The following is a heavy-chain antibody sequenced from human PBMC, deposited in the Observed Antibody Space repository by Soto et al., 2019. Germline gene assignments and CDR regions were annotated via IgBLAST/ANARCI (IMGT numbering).Heavy chain of an antibody. CDR1: GYSISSGYY. CDR3: ARMKSYRNWFDP. V-gene: IGHV4-38-2*01. D-gene: IGHD1-26*01. J-gene: IGHJ5*02. Sequence: SETLSLTCAVSGYSISSGYYWGWIRQPPGKGLEWIGSIYHRGSTYYNPSLKSRVTISVDTSKNQFSLKLSSVTAADTAVYHCARMKSYRNWFDPWGQGTLVTVSS. CDR2: IYHRGST.